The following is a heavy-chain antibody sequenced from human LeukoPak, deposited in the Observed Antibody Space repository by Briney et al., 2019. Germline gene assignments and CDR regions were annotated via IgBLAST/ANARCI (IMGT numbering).Heavy chain of an antibody. Sequence: GGSLRLSCTASGFTFGDYAMSWFRQAPGKGREREGFLRSKAYGGTTEYAASVKGRFTISRDDSKSIAYLQMNSLKTEDTAVYYCTRTMVVTPTSEFDYWGQGTLVTVSS. V-gene: IGHV3-49*03. J-gene: IGHJ4*02. CDR1: GFTFGDYA. D-gene: IGHD2-21*02. CDR2: LRSKAYGGTT. CDR3: TRTMVVTPTSEFDY.